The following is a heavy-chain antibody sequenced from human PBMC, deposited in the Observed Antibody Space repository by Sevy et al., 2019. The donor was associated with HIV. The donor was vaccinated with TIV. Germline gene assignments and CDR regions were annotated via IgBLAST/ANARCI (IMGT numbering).Heavy chain of an antibody. CDR3: AKGIEESYRGYDWPLSGGGMDV. J-gene: IGHJ6*02. Sequence: GGSLRLSCAASGFTFSSYGMHWVRQAPGKGLEWVAVISYDGSNKYYADSVKGRFTISRDNSKNTLYLQMNSLRAEDTAVYYCAKGIEESYRGYDWPLSGGGMDVWGQGTTVTVSS. V-gene: IGHV3-30*18. CDR1: GFTFSSYG. CDR2: ISYDGSNK. D-gene: IGHD5-12*01.